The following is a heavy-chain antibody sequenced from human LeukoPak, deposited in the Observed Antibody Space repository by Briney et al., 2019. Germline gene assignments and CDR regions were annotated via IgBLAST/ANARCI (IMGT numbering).Heavy chain of an antibody. J-gene: IGHJ1*01. V-gene: IGHV4-39*01. Sequence: SETLSLTCTVSGGSISSSSYYWGWIRQPPGKGLEWIGSIYYSGSTYYNPSLKSRVTISVDTSKNQFSLKLGSVTAADTAVYYCASQNYYDSSGPYSTAEYFQHWGQGTLVTVSS. CDR2: IYYSGST. CDR1: GGSISSSSYY. CDR3: ASQNYYDSSGPYSTAEYFQH. D-gene: IGHD3-22*01.